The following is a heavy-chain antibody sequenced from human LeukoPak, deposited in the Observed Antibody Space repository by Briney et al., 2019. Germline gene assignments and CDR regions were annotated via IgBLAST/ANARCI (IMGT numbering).Heavy chain of an antibody. Sequence: ASVKVSCSTSGYTFTSHGITWVRQAPGQGLEWMGWISGYNGDTIYAQKFQGRVTMTTETSTSTAYMEVWSLRSDDTAVYYCARDPSNTSGRFWYLDVWGRGTLVTVSA. CDR1: GYTFTSHG. CDR3: ARDPSNTSGRFWYLDV. V-gene: IGHV1-18*01. J-gene: IGHJ2*01. CDR2: ISGYNGDT. D-gene: IGHD6-19*01.